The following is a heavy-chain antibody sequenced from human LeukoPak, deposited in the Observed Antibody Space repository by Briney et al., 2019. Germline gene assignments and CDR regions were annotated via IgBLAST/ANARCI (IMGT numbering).Heavy chain of an antibody. J-gene: IGHJ5*02. CDR1: GFTFSSYW. D-gene: IGHD3-10*01. V-gene: IGHV3-7*03. CDR2: IKQDGSEK. CDR3: ARDYRFGGFDP. Sequence: GGSLRLSCVVSGFTFSSYWMSWVRQAPGKGLEWVANIKQDGSEKYYVDSVKGRFTISRDNAKNSLYLQMNSLRAEDTAVYYCARDYRFGGFDPWGQGTLVTVSS.